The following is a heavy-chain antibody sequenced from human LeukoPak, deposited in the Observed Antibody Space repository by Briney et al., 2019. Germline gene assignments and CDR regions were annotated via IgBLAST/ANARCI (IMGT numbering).Heavy chain of an antibody. CDR2: IYPGDSDT. D-gene: IGHD2-8*02. Sequence: GESLKISCKGSGYSFTSYWIGWVRQMPGKGLEWMGIIYPGDSDTRYSPSFQGQVTISADKSISTAYLQWSSLKASDTAMYYCARYPVRGSGTGPFDYWGQGTLVTVSS. J-gene: IGHJ4*02. CDR3: ARYPVRGSGTGPFDY. CDR1: GYSFTSYW. V-gene: IGHV5-51*01.